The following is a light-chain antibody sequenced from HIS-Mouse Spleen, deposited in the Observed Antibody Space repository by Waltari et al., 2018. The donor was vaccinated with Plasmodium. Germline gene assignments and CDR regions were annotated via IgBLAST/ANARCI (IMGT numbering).Light chain of an antibody. V-gene: IGLV3-27*01. J-gene: IGLJ3*02. CDR3: YSAADNNWV. CDR2: KDS. Sequence: SYELTQPSSVSVSPGQTARITCSGDVQKKKYARRFQQKPGQAPVLVIYKDSERPSGIPERVSGSSSGTTVTLTISGAQVEDEADDYCYSAADNNWVFGGGTKLTVL. CDR1: VQKKKY.